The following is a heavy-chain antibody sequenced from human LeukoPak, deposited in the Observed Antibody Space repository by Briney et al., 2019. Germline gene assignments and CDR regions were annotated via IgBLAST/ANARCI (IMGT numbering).Heavy chain of an antibody. V-gene: IGHV1-8*01. Sequence: ASVKVSCTASGYTFTSYDINWVRQATGQGLEWMGWMNPNSGNTGYAQKFQGRVTMTRNTSISTAYMELSSLRSEDTAVYYCARATQWLMYYYYGMDVWGQGTTVTVSS. J-gene: IGHJ6*02. D-gene: IGHD6-19*01. CDR2: MNPNSGNT. CDR1: GYTFTSYD. CDR3: ARATQWLMYYYYGMDV.